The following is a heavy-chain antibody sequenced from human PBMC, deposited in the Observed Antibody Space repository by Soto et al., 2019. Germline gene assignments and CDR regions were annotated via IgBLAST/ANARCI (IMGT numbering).Heavy chain of an antibody. CDR2: INHSGST. Sequence: SETLSLTCPVYGGSFSGYYWSWIRQPPGKGLEWIGEINHSGSTNYNPSLKSRVTISVDTSKNQFSLKLSSVTAADTAVYYCARAGITMIVVGFDYWGQGTLVTVS. CDR1: GGSFSGYY. V-gene: IGHV4-34*01. D-gene: IGHD3-22*01. J-gene: IGHJ4*02. CDR3: ARAGITMIVVGFDY.